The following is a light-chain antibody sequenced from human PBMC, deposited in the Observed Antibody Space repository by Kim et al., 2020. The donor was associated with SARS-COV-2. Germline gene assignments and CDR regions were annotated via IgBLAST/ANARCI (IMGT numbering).Light chain of an antibody. CDR3: QQYGDFPYT. CDR1: QDISNY. Sequence: DIHMTQSPSSLSASVGDRVTITCQASQDISNYLDWYQQKPGKAPTLLIYDASHLETGVPSRFSGSGSGTVFTLTISSLQPEDVATYYCQQYGDFPYTFGQGTKLEI. J-gene: IGKJ2*01. V-gene: IGKV1-33*01. CDR2: DAS.